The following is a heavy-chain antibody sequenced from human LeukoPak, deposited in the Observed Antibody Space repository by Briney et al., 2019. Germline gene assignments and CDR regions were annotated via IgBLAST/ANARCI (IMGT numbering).Heavy chain of an antibody. CDR1: GFTLYCYA. Sequence: PGGSLRLSCAASGFTLYCYAISCARRAPGKGREGFLRFCGSDDKTYYADSVRGRLTITKDNHKNTLYLKMNSMKAEDTAVYYCAKAREFCSGYNCYNPFVPWGQGTLVTVSS. CDR2: FCGSDDKT. D-gene: IGHD2-15*01. V-gene: IGHV3-23*01. CDR3: AKAREFCSGYNCYNPFVP. J-gene: IGHJ5*02.